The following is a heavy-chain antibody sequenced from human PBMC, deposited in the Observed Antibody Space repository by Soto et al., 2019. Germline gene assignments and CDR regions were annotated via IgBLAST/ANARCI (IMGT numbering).Heavy chain of an antibody. CDR3: ARKGVAAAATGWFDP. V-gene: IGHV3-7*04. CDR1: GFTFSSYW. D-gene: IGHD6-13*01. J-gene: IGHJ5*02. Sequence: GGSLRLSCAASGFTFSSYWMSWVRQAPGKGLEWVANIKQDGSEKYYVDSVKGRFTISRDNAKNSLYLQMNSLRAEDTAVYYCARKGVAAAATGWFDPWGQGTLVTVSS. CDR2: IKQDGSEK.